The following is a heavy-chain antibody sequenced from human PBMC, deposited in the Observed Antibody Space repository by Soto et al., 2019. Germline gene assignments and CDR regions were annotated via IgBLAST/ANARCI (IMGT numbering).Heavy chain of an antibody. CDR1: GFTFSTYS. J-gene: IGHJ6*03. D-gene: IGHD1-7*01. CDR3: ARGGNYVGVDYYYYYMDV. CDR2: ISSSSSAI. Sequence: GGSLRLSCAASGFTFSTYSMNWVRQAPGKGLEWVSYISSSSSAIYYADSVKGRFTISRDNAKNSPYLQMNSLRAEDTAVYYCARGGNYVGVDYYYYYMDVWGKGTTVTVSS. V-gene: IGHV3-48*01.